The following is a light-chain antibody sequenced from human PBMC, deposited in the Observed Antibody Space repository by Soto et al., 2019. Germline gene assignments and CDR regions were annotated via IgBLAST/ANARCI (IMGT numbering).Light chain of an antibody. Sequence: DIQMTQSPSTLSASVGDRVTITCRASQSISSWLAWYQQKPGKAPKLLIYDASNLESGIPSRFSGSGSGTEFTLTISSLQPDDFATYYCQQYNSYPITSGQGTRLEIK. J-gene: IGKJ5*01. CDR2: DAS. V-gene: IGKV1-5*01. CDR1: QSISSW. CDR3: QQYNSYPIT.